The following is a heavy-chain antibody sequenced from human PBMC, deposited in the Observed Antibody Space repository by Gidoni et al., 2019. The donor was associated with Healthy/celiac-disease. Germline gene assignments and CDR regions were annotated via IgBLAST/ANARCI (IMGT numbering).Heavy chain of an antibody. V-gene: IGHV1-2*02. CDR1: GYTFTGYY. D-gene: IGHD3-3*01. CDR3: ARAQDFWRGDP. J-gene: IGHJ5*02. CDR2: INPNSGGT. Sequence: QVQLVQSGAEVTKPGASVQVSCKASGYTFTGYYMHWVRPAPGQGLEWMGWINPNSGGTNYEQKFQGRVTMTRDTSISTAYMELSRLRSDDTAVYYCARAQDFWRGDPWGQGTLVTVSS.